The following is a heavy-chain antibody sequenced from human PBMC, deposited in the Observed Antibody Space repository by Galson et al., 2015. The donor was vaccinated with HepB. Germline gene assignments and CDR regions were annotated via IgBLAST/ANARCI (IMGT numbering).Heavy chain of an antibody. CDR3: AKDLVAAVPDY. CDR2: IRNDGTKK. CDR1: GFAFRSYG. D-gene: IGHD2-21*02. V-gene: IGHV3-30*02. Sequence: SLRLSCAASGFAFRSYGMHWIRQAPGKGLEWVAVIRNDGTKKYYGDSVKGRFTIARDNSNKTLYPHMNSLRPEDTAVYYCAKDLVAAVPDYWGQGTLVSVSS. J-gene: IGHJ4*02.